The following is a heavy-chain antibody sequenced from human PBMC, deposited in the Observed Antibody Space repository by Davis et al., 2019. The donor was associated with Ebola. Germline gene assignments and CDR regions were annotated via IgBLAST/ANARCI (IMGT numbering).Heavy chain of an antibody. D-gene: IGHD4-11*01. CDR1: GGSISSSSYY. CDR3: ARTPQYSNYGAYFDY. CDR2: IYYSEST. V-gene: IGHV4-39*07. J-gene: IGHJ4*02. Sequence: SETLSLTCTVSGGSISSSSYYWGWIRQPPGKGLEWIGSIYYSESTCYNPSLKSRVTISVDTSKNQFSLKLSSVTAADTAMYYCARTPQYSNYGAYFDYWGQGALVTVSS.